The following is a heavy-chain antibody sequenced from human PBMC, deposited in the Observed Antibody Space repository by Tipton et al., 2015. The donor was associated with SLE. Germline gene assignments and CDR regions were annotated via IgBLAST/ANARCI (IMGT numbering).Heavy chain of an antibody. CDR3: ARDGTIFGVVIPNYFDY. D-gene: IGHD3-3*01. J-gene: IGHJ4*02. V-gene: IGHV4-34*01. CDR1: GGSFSGYY. CDR2: INHSGST. Sequence: TLSLTCAVYGGSFSGYYWSWIRQPPGKGLEWIGEINHSGSTNYNPSLKSRVTISVDTSKNQFSLKLSSVTAADTAVYYCARDGTIFGVVIPNYFDYWGQGTLVTVSS.